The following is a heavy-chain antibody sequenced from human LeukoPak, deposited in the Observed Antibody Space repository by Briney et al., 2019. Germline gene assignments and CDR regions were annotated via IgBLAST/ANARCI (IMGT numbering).Heavy chain of an antibody. CDR2: FDPEDGQA. D-gene: IGHD6-6*01. V-gene: IGHV1-24*01. J-gene: IGHJ4*02. CDR1: GYIFTELS. Sequence: ASVKVSCKVSGYIFTELSMHWVRQAPGKGLEWMGSFDPEDGQAIQSQKFQGRVTMTEDTSADTAYMELSSPRSEDTAVYYCATDQVDSSSSPFDYWGQGTLVTVSS. CDR3: ATDQVDSSSSPFDY.